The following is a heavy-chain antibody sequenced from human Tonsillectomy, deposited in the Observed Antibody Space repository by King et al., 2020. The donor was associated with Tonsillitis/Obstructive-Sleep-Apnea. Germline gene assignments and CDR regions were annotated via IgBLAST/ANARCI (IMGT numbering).Heavy chain of an antibody. V-gene: IGHV3-9*01. Sequence: VQLVESGGGLVQPGRSLRLSCAASGFTFDDYAMHWVRQAPGKGLEWVSGISWNSGSIGYADSVKGRFTISRDNAKNSLYLQMNSLRAEDTALYYCAKDNGITMVRGVFDYWGQGTLVTVSS. CDR1: GFTFDDYA. D-gene: IGHD3-10*01. CDR2: ISWNSGSI. J-gene: IGHJ4*02. CDR3: AKDNGITMVRGVFDY.